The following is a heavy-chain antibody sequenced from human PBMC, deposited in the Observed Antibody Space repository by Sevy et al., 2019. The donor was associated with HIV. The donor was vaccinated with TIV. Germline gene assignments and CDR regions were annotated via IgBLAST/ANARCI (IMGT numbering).Heavy chain of an antibody. D-gene: IGHD6-19*01. CDR1: GFSISPYA. CDR2: MSYDGSTR. V-gene: IGHV3-30*09. J-gene: IGHJ4*02. Sequence: GGSLRLSCAASGFSISPYAFHWVRQAPGKGLEWVGFMSYDGSTRYYGDSAKGRFAISKDNSKNTLYLQMNSLRIEDTAIYYCARDAGYSTGWYAGYWGQGTLVTVSS. CDR3: ARDAGYSTGWYAGY.